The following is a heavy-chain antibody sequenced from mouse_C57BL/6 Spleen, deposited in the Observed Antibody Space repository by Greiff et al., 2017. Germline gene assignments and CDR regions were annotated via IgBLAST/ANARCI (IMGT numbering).Heavy chain of an antibody. CDR1: LFTFTDYG. Sequence: EVQLQESAASFFPPLAPPQFSFTSSLFTFTDYGMHWVRHAPEKGLEWVAYISSGSSTIYYADTVKGRFTISRDTAKNTLFLQMTSLRSEDTAMYYCARPGIYYGYYDYWGQGTTLTVSS. CDR3: ARPGIYYGYYDY. D-gene: IGHD2-1*01. J-gene: IGHJ2*01. CDR2: ISSGSSTI. V-gene: IGHV5-17*01.